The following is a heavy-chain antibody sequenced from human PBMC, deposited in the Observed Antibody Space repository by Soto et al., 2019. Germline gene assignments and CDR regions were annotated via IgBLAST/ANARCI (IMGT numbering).Heavy chain of an antibody. Sequence: PVGSLRLSCAASGFTFSSYWMSWVRQAPGKGLEWVANIKQDGSEKYYVDSVKGRFTISRDNAKNSLYLQMNSLRAEDTAVYYCARDFNYYYDSSGSPLGAFDIWGQGTMVTVSS. CDR3: ARDFNYYYDSSGSPLGAFDI. V-gene: IGHV3-7*03. CDR2: IKQDGSEK. CDR1: GFTFSSYW. D-gene: IGHD3-22*01. J-gene: IGHJ3*02.